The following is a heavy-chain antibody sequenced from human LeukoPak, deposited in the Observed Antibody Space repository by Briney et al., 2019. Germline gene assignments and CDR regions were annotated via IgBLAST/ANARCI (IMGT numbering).Heavy chain of an antibody. CDR1: GGSISSSGYY. J-gene: IGHJ4*02. CDR2: IYYSGTT. Sequence: SETLSLTCTVSGGSISSSGYYWSWLRQHPGKGLEWIGYIYYSGTTYYNPSLKSRVTISVDTSKNQFSLKLFSVTAADTAVYYCAREDYYDSSGYLDYWGQGALVTVSS. D-gene: IGHD3-22*01. V-gene: IGHV4-31*03. CDR3: AREDYYDSSGYLDY.